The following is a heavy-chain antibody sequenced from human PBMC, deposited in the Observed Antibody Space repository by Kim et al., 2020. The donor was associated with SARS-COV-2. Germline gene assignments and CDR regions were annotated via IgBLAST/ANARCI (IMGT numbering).Heavy chain of an antibody. Sequence: ASVKVSCKASGYTFTSYAMNWVRQAPGQGLEWMGWINTNTGNPTYAQGFTGRFVFSLDTSVSTAYLQISSLKAEDTAVYYCATCQTTIAAAGVPFIGMDVWGQGTTVTVSS. V-gene: IGHV7-4-1*02. D-gene: IGHD6-13*01. CDR3: ATCQTTIAAAGVPFIGMDV. CDR2: INTNTGNP. J-gene: IGHJ6*02. CDR1: GYTFTSYA.